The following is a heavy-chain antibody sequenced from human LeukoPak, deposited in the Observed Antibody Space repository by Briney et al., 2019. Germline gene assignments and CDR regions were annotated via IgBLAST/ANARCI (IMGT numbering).Heavy chain of an antibody. Sequence: SETLSLTCTVSGGSISSYYWSWIRQPPGKGLEWIGYIYYSGSTNYNPPLKSRVTISVDTSKNQFSLKLSSVTAADTAVYYCARFLDWFDPWGRGTLVTVSS. J-gene: IGHJ5*02. CDR1: GGSISSYY. D-gene: IGHD2/OR15-2a*01. CDR2: IYYSGST. CDR3: ARFLDWFDP. V-gene: IGHV4-59*08.